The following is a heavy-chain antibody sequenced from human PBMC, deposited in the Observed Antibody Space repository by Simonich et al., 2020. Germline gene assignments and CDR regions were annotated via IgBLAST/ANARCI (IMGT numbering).Heavy chain of an antibody. CDR2: KNPNSENT. V-gene: IGHV1-8*02. J-gene: IGHJ5*02. CDR1: GYTFTSYD. CDR3: ARARYCSSTSCYNWFDP. D-gene: IGHD2-2*01. Sequence: QVQLVQSGAEVKKPGASVKVSCKASGYTFTSYDINWVRQATGQGDECMGWKNPNSENTSHAQKFQGRVTMTRNTSISTAYMELSSLRSEDTAVYYCARARYCSSTSCYNWFDPWGQGTLVTVSS.